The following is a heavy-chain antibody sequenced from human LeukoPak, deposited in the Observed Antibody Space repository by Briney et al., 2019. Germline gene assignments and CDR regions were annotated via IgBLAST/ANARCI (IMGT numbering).Heavy chain of an antibody. D-gene: IGHD3-10*01. CDR1: GYTFPRCG. CDR3: AREHGSGSCDY. V-gene: IGHV1-18*01. Sequence: ASVTVSCKGSGYTFPRCGIICLRQAPGQGLGWMGWISAYNGNTNYAQKLQGRVTMTTDTATSTAYMELRSLRSDDSAVYYCAREHGSGSCDYGGQGTLVTVSS. J-gene: IGHJ4*02. CDR2: ISAYNGNT.